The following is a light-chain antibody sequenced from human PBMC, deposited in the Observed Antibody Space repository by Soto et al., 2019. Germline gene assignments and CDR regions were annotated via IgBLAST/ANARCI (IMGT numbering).Light chain of an antibody. V-gene: IGKV3-20*01. CDR2: GAS. CDR1: QSISSTC. Sequence: EIVLTQSPGTLSLSPGEKATLSCRASQSISSTCLAWYQLKPGQAPRLLIYGASSRATDAPDRFSGSGSGTDFPLTISRLEPEDFAVYYCQQYGSSPPFTFGQGTKLEIK. J-gene: IGKJ2*01. CDR3: QQYGSSPPFT.